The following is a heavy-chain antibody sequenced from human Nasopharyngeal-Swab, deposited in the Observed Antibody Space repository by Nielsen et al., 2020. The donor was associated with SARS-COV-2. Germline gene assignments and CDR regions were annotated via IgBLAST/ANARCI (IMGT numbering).Heavy chain of an antibody. V-gene: IGHV3-15*01. D-gene: IGHD3-22*01. J-gene: IGHJ3*02. CDR1: GFTFSNAW. Sequence: GESLKISYAASGFTFSNAWMSWVRQAPGKGLEWVGRIKSKTDGGTTDYAAPVKGRFTISRDDSKNTLYLQMNSLKTEDTAVYYCTTSGYDSTSDAFDIWGQGTRVTVSS. CDR3: TTSGYDSTSDAFDI. CDR2: IKSKTDGGTT.